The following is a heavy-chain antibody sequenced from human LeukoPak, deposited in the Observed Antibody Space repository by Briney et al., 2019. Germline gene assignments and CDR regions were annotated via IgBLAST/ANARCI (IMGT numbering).Heavy chain of an antibody. J-gene: IGHJ4*02. CDR2: IYYSGST. Sequence: PSETLSLTCTVSGGSISSSSYYWGWIRQPPGKGLEWLGSIYYSGSTNYNPSLKSRVTMSVDTSKNQFSLKLSSVTAADTAVYYCAREGTFYDILTGYYRTSFDYWGQGTLVTVSS. CDR3: AREGTFYDILTGYYRTSFDY. CDR1: GGSISSSSYY. V-gene: IGHV4-39*07. D-gene: IGHD3-9*01.